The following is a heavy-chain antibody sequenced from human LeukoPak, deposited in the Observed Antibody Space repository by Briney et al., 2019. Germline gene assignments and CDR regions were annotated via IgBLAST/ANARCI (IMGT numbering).Heavy chain of an antibody. V-gene: IGHV3-30*18. Sequence: GRSLRLSCAASRFTFSSYGMHWVRQAPGKGLEWVAVISYDGSNKYYADSVKGRFTISRDNSKNTLYLQMNSLRAEDTAVYYCAKDSIVATLYYFDYWGQGTLVTVSS. CDR2: ISYDGSNK. CDR1: RFTFSSYG. D-gene: IGHD5-12*01. CDR3: AKDSIVATLYYFDY. J-gene: IGHJ4*02.